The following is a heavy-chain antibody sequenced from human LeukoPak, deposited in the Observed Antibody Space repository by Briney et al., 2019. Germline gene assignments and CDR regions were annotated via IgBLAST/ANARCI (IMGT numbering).Heavy chain of an antibody. Sequence: GGSLRLSCAASGFTFSSYAMSWVRQAPGKGLEWVSAISGSGGSTYYADSVKGRFTISRDNSKNTLYLQMNSLRAEDTAVYYCAKVSMIVVVITSHDAFDIWGQGTMVTVSS. CDR2: ISGSGGST. CDR1: GFTFSSYA. V-gene: IGHV3-23*01. CDR3: AKVSMIVVVITSHDAFDI. D-gene: IGHD3-22*01. J-gene: IGHJ3*02.